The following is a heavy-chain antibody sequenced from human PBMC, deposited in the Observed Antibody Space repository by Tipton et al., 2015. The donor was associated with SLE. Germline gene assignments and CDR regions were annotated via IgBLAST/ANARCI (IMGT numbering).Heavy chain of an antibody. J-gene: IGHJ4*02. CDR1: GYSISSAYS. CDR3: ARYYCTTTRCYYFDY. CDR2: VYHSGST. V-gene: IGHV4-38-2*01. Sequence: TLSLTCVVSGYSISSAYSWGWVRQPPGKGLEWIGTVYHSGSTHYNPSLKSRVTISVDTSKNQFSLKLRSVTAADTAVYFCARYYCTTTRCYYFDYWGRGTLVTVSS. D-gene: IGHD2-2*01.